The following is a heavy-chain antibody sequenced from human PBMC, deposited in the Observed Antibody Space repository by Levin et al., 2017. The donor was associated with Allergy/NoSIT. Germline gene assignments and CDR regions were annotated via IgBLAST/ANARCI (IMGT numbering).Heavy chain of an antibody. D-gene: IGHD3-10*01. CDR3: ASSNTYYYGSGSYYFPHIPNYYYYMDV. J-gene: IGHJ6*03. V-gene: IGHV3-23*01. CDR1: GFTFSSYA. CDR2: ISGSGGST. Sequence: LSLTCAASGFTFSSYAMSWVRQAPGKGLEWVSAISGSGGSTYYADSVKGRFTISRDNSKNTLYLQMNSLRAEDTAVYYCASSNTYYYGSGSYYFPHIPNYYYYMDVWGKGTTVTVSS.